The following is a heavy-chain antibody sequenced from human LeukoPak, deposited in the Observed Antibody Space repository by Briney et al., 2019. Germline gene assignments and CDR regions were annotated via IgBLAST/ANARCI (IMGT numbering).Heavy chain of an antibody. CDR3: ARVPYYYDSSGYYYDY. J-gene: IGHJ4*02. D-gene: IGHD3-22*01. CDR1: GGSISSSSYY. CDR2: IYYSVIT. V-gene: IGHV4-39*01. Sequence: SETLSLTCSVSGGSISSSSYYWDWIRQPPGKGLEWIGSIYYSVITHYNPSLKSRVTISVDTSKNQFSLKLSSVTAADTALYYCARVPYYYDSSGYYYDYWGQGTLVTVSS.